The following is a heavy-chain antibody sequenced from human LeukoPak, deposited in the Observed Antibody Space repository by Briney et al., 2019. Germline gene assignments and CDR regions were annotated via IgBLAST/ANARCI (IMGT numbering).Heavy chain of an antibody. CDR3: AKEIVGAPTPGAY. CDR1: TDSITSNW. D-gene: IGHD1-26*01. V-gene: IGHV4-4*03. Sequence: PPETLSLTCAVSTDSITSNWWSWVRQPPGKGLEWIGEVHKSGSTNYYPSLQSRVTISIDKSKNQIALELTSVTAADTAVYYCAKEIVGAPTPGAYWGQGILVTVSS. CDR2: VHKSGST. J-gene: IGHJ4*02.